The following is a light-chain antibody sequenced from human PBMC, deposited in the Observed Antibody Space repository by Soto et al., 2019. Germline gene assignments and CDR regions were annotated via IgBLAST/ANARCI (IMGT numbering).Light chain of an antibody. J-gene: IGLJ3*02. V-gene: IGLV2-14*01. CDR1: SSYVGAYNF. CDR2: EVT. CDR3: NSYTSSSARV. Sequence: QSALTQPASVSGSPGQSITISCTGTSSYVGAYNFVSWYQQYPGKAPKLIIYEVTNRPSGVSNRFSGSKSGNTASLTISGLQAEDEADYYCNSYTSSSARVFGGGTKLTVL.